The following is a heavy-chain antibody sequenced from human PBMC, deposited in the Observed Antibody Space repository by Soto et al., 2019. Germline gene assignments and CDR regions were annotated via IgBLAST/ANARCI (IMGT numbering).Heavy chain of an antibody. D-gene: IGHD6-19*01. Sequence: GVCLRLSCAASRFTYDVYTMHWVRQAPGKGLEWVSLISWDGGSTYYADAVKGRFTISRDNSKNSLYLQMNSLRTEDTALYYCAKVDMAVAPWGMGVWGQGTTVTVSS. V-gene: IGHV3-43*01. J-gene: IGHJ6*01. CDR1: RFTYDVYT. CDR3: AKVDMAVAPWGMGV. CDR2: ISWDGGST.